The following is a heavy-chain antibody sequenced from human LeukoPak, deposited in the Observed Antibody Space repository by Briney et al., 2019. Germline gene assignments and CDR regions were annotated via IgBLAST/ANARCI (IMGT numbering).Heavy chain of an antibody. D-gene: IGHD6-19*01. CDR1: GFSLSTSNEG. Sequence: SGPTLVNPTQTLTLTCTFSGFSLSTSNEGVGWIRQPPGKALEWLAVIYWDDDKRYSPSLRSRLTITKDTSKNQVVLTMTNMDPVDTATYYCAHRRPGYISGWVNCFFDSWAPGTLVTVSS. CDR3: AHRRPGYISGWVNCFFDS. J-gene: IGHJ4*03. CDR2: IYWDDDK. V-gene: IGHV2-5*02.